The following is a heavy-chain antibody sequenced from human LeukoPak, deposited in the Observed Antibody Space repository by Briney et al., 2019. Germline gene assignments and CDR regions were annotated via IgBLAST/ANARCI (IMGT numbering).Heavy chain of an antibody. CDR3: ARASLYCSGGSCYLLDY. V-gene: IGHV3-74*01. J-gene: IGHJ4*02. CDR2: INSDGSST. CDR1: GFTFSSYW. D-gene: IGHD2-15*01. Sequence: PGGSLRLSCAASGFTFSSYWMHWVRQAPGKGLVWVSRINSDGSSTSYADSVKGRFTISRDNAKNTLYLQMNSLRAEDTAVYYCARASLYCSGGSCYLLDYWGQGTLVTVSS.